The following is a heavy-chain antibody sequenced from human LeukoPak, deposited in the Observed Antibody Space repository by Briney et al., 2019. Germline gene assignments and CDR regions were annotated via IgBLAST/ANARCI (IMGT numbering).Heavy chain of an antibody. CDR3: ARGRETRTSGWFKH. CDR2: VYPGDSDI. CDR1: GYDFSTYW. V-gene: IGHV5-51*01. J-gene: IGHJ4*02. Sequence: NPGESLKISCKTSGYDFSTYWIAWVRPMPGKGLEWMGIVYPGDSDIRYSPSFQGQVTISADNSITTAYLQWSNLKASDTAMYYCARGRETRTSGWFKHWGQGTLVTVSS. D-gene: IGHD6-19*01.